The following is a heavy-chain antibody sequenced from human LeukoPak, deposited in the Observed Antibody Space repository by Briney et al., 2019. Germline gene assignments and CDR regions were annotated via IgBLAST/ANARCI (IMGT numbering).Heavy chain of an antibody. V-gene: IGHV1-46*01. Sequence: AAVKVSCKAAGYTFTSYYRHGGRQAPGQGREGRGIINPSGGNTSYAQNFQARATMTRDTSTSTLYMELSSLRSEDKDVYYCARGDYSFKSGAFDIWGQGTMVTVSS. CDR3: ARGDYSFKSGAFDI. J-gene: IGHJ3*02. D-gene: IGHD4-11*01. CDR1: GYTFTSYY. CDR2: INPSGGNT.